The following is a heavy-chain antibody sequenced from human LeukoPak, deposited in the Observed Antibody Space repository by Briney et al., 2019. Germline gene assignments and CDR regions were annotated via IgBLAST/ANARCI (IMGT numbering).Heavy chain of an antibody. J-gene: IGHJ4*02. CDR2: TYYRSKRYN. CDR1: GDNVSSNNGA. V-gene: IGHV6-1*01. CDR3: AWDVGTTGWHTFDY. Sequence: SQTLSLLCAISGDNVSSNNGAWNWLRPSPSRALEWLGRTYYRSKRYNAFAESLISRITSNPATSKNQFSLQLYSVTAKDTAVYVCAWDVGTTGWHTFDYWGQGTLVTVSS. D-gene: IGHD3-9*01.